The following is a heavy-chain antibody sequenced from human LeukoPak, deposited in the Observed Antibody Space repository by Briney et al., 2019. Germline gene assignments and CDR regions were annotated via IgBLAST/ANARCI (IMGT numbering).Heavy chain of an antibody. J-gene: IGHJ4*02. Sequence: GGPLRLSCAASGFTFSPYSMNWVPQAPGKGREWVSYNSSSSTIYYADSVKGRFTISRDNAKNSLYLQMNSLRDEDTAVYYCARDKVVPDYWGQGTLVTVSS. CDR3: ARDKVVPDY. V-gene: IGHV3-48*02. CDR2: NSSSSTI. CDR1: GFTFSPYS.